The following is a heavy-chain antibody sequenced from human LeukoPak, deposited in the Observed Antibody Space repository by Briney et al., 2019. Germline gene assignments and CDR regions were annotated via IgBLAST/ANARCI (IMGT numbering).Heavy chain of an antibody. D-gene: IGHD5-12*01. CDR3: ARHGATHYYYYYMDA. Sequence: PSETLSLTCTVSGGSISNYYWSWIRQPPGKELEWIGYIFYSGNTNYNPSLKSRLTISVDTSKNQFSLKLSSVTAADTAVYYCARHGATHYYYYYMDAWGKGTTVTVSS. J-gene: IGHJ6*03. V-gene: IGHV4-59*08. CDR1: GGSISNYY. CDR2: IFYSGNT.